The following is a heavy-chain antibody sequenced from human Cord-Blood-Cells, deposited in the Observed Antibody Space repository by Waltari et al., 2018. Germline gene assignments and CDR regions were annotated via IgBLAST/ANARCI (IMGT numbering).Heavy chain of an antibody. CDR3: ARDEPNWNYNAFDI. V-gene: IGHV1-18*01. J-gene: IGHJ3*02. Sequence: QVQLVQSGAEVKKPGASVKVSCKASGYTFTSYGISWVRQAPGQGLEWMGWISAYNGNTNYAQKPKGRVTMTTDTSTGTAYMERRGLRSDDTAVYYWARDEPNWNYNAFDIWGQGTMVTVSS. CDR2: ISAYNGNT. D-gene: IGHD1-7*01. CDR1: GYTFTSYG.